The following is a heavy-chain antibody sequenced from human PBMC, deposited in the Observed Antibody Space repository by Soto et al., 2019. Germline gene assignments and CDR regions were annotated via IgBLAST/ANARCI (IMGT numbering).Heavy chain of an antibody. CDR2: MNPNSGNT. J-gene: IGHJ5*02. Sequence: QVQLVQSGAEVKKPGASVKVSCKASGYTFTSYDINWVRQATGQGLEWMGWMNPNSGNTGYAQKFQGRVTMTRNTSISTAYMEQSSLRSEDTAVYYCARVSLTYYDLRGVNWFDHWGQGTLVTVSS. CDR1: GYTFTSYD. CDR3: ARVSLTYYDLRGVNWFDH. D-gene: IGHD3-3*01. V-gene: IGHV1-8*01.